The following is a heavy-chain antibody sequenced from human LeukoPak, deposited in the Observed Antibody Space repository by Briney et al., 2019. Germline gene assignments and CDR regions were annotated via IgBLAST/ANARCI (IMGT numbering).Heavy chain of an antibody. CDR1: GFTFSSYA. Sequence: GGSLRLSCAASGFTFSSYAMSWVRQAPGKGLEWVSAISGSGGSTYYADSVKGRFTISRDNSKNTLYLQMNSLRAEDTAVYYCAKAYYYDSSGYSDYWGQGTLVTVSS. CDR3: AKAYYYDSSGYSDY. J-gene: IGHJ4*02. D-gene: IGHD3-22*01. CDR2: ISGSGGST. V-gene: IGHV3-23*01.